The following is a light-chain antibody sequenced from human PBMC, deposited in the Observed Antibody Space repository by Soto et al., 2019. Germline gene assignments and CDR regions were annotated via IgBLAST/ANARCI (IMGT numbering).Light chain of an antibody. V-gene: IGLV1-40*01. J-gene: IGLJ2*01. CDR3: QSYDSSLSGVV. CDR2: GNS. CDR1: SSNIGAGYD. Sequence: GPGQRVTISCTGSSSNIGAGYDVHWYQQLPGTAPKLLIYGNSNRPSGVPDRFSGSKSGTSASLAITGLQAEDEADYYCQSYDSSLSGVVFGGGTKLTVL.